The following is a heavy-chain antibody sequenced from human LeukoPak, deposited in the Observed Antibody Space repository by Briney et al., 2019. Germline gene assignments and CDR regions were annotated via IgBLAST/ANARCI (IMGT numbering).Heavy chain of an antibody. CDR1: GYTFTSYG. CDR3: ARGGTGTNYYYGMDV. V-gene: IGHV1-18*01. J-gene: IGHJ6*02. Sequence: ASVKVSCKASGYTFTSYGISWVRQAPGQGLEWMGWISAYNGNTNYAQKLQGRVTMTTDTSTSTAYMELRSLRSDDTAVYYRARGGTGTNYYYGMDVWGQGTTVTVSS. CDR2: ISAYNGNT. D-gene: IGHD1-1*01.